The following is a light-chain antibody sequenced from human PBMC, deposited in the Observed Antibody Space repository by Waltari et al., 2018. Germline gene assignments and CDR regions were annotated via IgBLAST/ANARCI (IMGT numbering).Light chain of an antibody. CDR2: YVS. Sequence: QSALTQPAYVSGSPGQSITISCTGTSSDIGYYDYVFWYQQHPGKAPKLIIYYVSERPSGVSNRFSGSKSGNTASLTISGLQAEDEADYYCSSFTSTNTLLFGGGTKLTVL. CDR3: SSFTSTNTLL. V-gene: IGLV2-14*03. CDR1: SSDIGYYDY. J-gene: IGLJ2*01.